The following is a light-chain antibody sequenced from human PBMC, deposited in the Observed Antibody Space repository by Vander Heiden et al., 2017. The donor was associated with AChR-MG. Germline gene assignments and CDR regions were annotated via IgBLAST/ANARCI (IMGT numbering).Light chain of an antibody. CDR2: DGS. CDR1: SSNIGAGYD. CDR3: QSYDSSLSAWV. J-gene: IGLJ3*02. V-gene: IGLV1-40*01. Sequence: SVLTLPPSVPAAPGQRVTISCTGSSSNIGAGYDVHWYQQIPGAAPKLLIYDGSNRPSGVPDRFSGSKSGTSASLAITGLQAEDEADYYCQSYDSSLSAWVFGGGTKLTVL.